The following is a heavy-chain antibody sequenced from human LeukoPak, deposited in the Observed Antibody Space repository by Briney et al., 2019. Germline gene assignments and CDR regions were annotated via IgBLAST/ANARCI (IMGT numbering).Heavy chain of an antibody. J-gene: IGHJ5*02. V-gene: IGHV1-46*01. CDR2: INPSGGST. Sequence: ASVKVSCKASGYTFTSYYMHWVRQAPGQGLEWMGIINPSGGSTSYAQKFQGRVTMTRDMSTSTVYMELSSLRSEDTAVYHCARVMARSITGTSYNWFDPWGQGTLVTVSS. CDR1: GYTFTSYY. CDR3: ARVMARSITGTSYNWFDP. D-gene: IGHD1-7*01.